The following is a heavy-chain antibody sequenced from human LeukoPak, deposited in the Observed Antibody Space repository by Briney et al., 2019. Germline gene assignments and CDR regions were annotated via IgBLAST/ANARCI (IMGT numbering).Heavy chain of an antibody. CDR1: GFTVSSKY. CDR3: ARGALGGDLDY. Sequence: GGSLRLSCAASGFTVSSKYMSWVRQAPGKGLEWVSVIYSGGSTYYADSVKGRFTISRDNSKNTLYLQMNSLRAEDTAVYYCARGALGGDLDYWGQGTLVTVSS. D-gene: IGHD2-21*02. V-gene: IGHV3-53*01. J-gene: IGHJ4*02. CDR2: IYSGGST.